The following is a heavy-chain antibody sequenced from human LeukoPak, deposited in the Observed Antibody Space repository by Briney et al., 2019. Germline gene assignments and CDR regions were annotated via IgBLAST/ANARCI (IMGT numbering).Heavy chain of an antibody. CDR1: GGSFSGYY. J-gene: IGHJ6*02. Sequence: SETLSLTCAVYGGSFSGYYWSWIRQPPGKGLEWIGEINHSGSTNYNPSLKSRVTISADTSKNQFSLKLSSVTAADTAVYYCARFYYDYGMDVWGQGTTVTVSS. CDR2: INHSGST. V-gene: IGHV4-34*01. CDR3: ARFYYDYGMDV.